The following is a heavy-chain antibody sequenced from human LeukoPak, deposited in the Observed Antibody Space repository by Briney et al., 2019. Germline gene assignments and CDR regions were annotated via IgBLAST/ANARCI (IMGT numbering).Heavy chain of an antibody. CDR3: AKEPRGAIYYYGMDV. Sequence: GGSLRLSCAASGFTFDDYAMHWVRQAPGKGLEWVSGISWNSGSIGYADSVKGRFTISRDNAKSSLYLQMNSLRAEDTALYYCAKEPRGAIYYYGMDVWGQGTTVTVSS. CDR2: ISWNSGSI. V-gene: IGHV3-9*01. CDR1: GFTFDDYA. J-gene: IGHJ6*02. D-gene: IGHD1-26*01.